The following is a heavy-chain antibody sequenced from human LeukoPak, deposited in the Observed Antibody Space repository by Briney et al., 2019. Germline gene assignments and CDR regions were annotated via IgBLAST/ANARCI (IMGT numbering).Heavy chain of an antibody. CDR2: IYYSGST. J-gene: IGHJ4*02. CDR3: ARTLSGYLTHFDY. V-gene: IGHV4-59*01. Sequence: PSETLSLTCTVSGGSMRSYYWGWIRQPPGKGLEWIGYIYYSGSTNYNPSLKSRVTISVDTSKNQFSLKLSSVPAADTAVYYCARTLSGYLTHFDYWGQGTLVTVSS. CDR1: GGSMRSYY. D-gene: IGHD3-3*01.